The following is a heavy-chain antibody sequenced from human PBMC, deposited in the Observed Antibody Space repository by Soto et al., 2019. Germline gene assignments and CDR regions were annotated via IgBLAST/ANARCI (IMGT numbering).Heavy chain of an antibody. CDR2: ISSSSSTI. CDR3: AREEVVVVPARPYYYYYMDV. D-gene: IGHD2-2*01. Sequence: PGGSVRLSCAASGFSFSSYGMHWVRQAPGKGLEWVSYISSSSSTIYYADSVKGRFTISRDNAKNSLYLQMNSLRAEDTAVYYCAREEVVVVPARPYYYYYMDVWGKGTTVTVSS. V-gene: IGHV3-48*01. CDR1: GFSFSSYG. J-gene: IGHJ6*03.